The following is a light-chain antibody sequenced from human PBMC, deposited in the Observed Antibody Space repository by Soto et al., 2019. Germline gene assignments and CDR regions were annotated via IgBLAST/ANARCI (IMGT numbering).Light chain of an antibody. CDR2: GAS. J-gene: IGKJ1*01. Sequence: EIVLTQSPGTLSLSPGERATLSCRASQSVSSNYLAWYQQKPGQAPRLLIYGASSRATGIPDRFSGSGSGTDFTLTVRRLEPEDFEVYYCLQYGSSPRTFGQGTKVEIK. CDR3: LQYGSSPRT. V-gene: IGKV3-20*01. CDR1: QSVSSNY.